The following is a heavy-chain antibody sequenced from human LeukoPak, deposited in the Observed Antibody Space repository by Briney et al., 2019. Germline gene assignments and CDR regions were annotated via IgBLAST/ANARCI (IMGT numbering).Heavy chain of an antibody. D-gene: IGHD6-19*01. V-gene: IGHV3-64*04. CDR3: ARDLPGAVSSGEVY. J-gene: IGHJ4*02. CDR1: GFTFNTYT. CDR2: ISSNGDTT. Sequence: GGSLRLSCSASGFTFNTYTMHWVRQAPGKGLEYVSAISSNGDTTYYADSVRDRFTISRDNSKNTLYLQMNSLRAEDTAVYYCARDLPGAVSSGEVYWGQGTLVTVSS.